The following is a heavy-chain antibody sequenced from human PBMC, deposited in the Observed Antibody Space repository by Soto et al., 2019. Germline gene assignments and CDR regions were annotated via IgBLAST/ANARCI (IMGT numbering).Heavy chain of an antibody. J-gene: IGHJ6*02. D-gene: IGHD5-18*01. CDR1: GYTFISYG. Sequence: ASVKVSCQASGYTFISYGISWVRQAPGQGLEWMGWISAYNGNTNGAQKLQGRVTITTDTSTRTAYMELRSLRSDDTAVYDCARRSDTAMVMADYNYYYYGMDVWGQGTTVTVSS. CDR2: ISAYNGNT. V-gene: IGHV1-18*01. CDR3: ARRSDTAMVMADYNYYYYGMDV.